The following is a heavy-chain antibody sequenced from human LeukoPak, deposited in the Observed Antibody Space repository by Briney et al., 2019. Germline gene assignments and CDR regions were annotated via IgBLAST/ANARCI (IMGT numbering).Heavy chain of an antibody. D-gene: IGHD4-11*01. J-gene: IGHJ4*02. Sequence: ASETLSLTCTVSGGSISSSSYYWGWIRQPPGKGLEWIGSIYYSGSTYYNPSLKSRVTISVDTSKNQFSLKLSSVTAADTAVYYCARGIYSNYGYWGQGTLVTVSS. CDR1: GGSISSSSYY. CDR2: IYYSGST. V-gene: IGHV4-39*07. CDR3: ARGIYSNYGY.